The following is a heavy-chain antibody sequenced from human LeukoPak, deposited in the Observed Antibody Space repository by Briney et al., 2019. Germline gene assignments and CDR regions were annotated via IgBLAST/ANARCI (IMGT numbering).Heavy chain of an antibody. V-gene: IGHV3-23*01. CDR1: GFTFTSNA. J-gene: IGHJ4*02. D-gene: IGHD6-6*01. Sequence: PGGSLRLSCAASGFTFTSNAVSWVRHALGGRLWRVSGISYSGGSTYYADSVKGRFTISRDNSKNTLYLQMNSLRAEDTAVYYCARHITARTPYYFDYWGQGTLVTVSS. CDR3: ARHITARTPYYFDY. CDR2: ISYSGGST.